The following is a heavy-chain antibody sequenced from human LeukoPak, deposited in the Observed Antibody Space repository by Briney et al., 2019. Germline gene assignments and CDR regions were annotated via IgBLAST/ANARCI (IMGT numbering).Heavy chain of an antibody. CDR1: GFNFNTYT. D-gene: IGHD1-1*01. Sequence: AGRSPRLSCAASGFNFNTYTMHWVRQAPGKGLEWVSHISGGTNGTYYADSVKGHFTISRDNSKNTLYLQMNSLRTEDTAIYYCAKRRGNHHKLDAIDYWGQGIRVTVPS. J-gene: IGHJ4*02. CDR2: ISGGTNGT. CDR3: AKRRGNHHKLDAIDY. V-gene: IGHV3-23*01.